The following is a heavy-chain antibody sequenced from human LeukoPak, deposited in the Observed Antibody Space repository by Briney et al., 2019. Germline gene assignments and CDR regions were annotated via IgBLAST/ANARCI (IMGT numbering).Heavy chain of an antibody. D-gene: IGHD2-2*01. CDR1: GFTFSSYA. Sequence: GGSLRLSCAASGFTFSSYAMSWVRQAPGKGLEWVSSVSDSGGNTYHADSVKGRFTISRDNSKNTVYLQMDSLRVEDTAMYYCAKVYCSSTTCNDFDYWGQGTLVTASS. J-gene: IGHJ4*02. CDR2: VSDSGGNT. CDR3: AKVYCSSTTCNDFDY. V-gene: IGHV3-23*01.